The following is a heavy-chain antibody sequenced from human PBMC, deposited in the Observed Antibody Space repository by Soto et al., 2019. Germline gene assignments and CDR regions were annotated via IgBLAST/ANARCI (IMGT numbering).Heavy chain of an antibody. CDR3: ARQIYDSDTGPNFQYYFDS. CDR2: IDPSDSQT. Sequence: RGESLKISCKGSGDTFTTYWIAWVRQMPGKGLEWMGRIDPSDSQTYYSPSFRGHVTISVTKSITTVFLQWSSLRASDTAMYYCARQIYDSDTGPNFQYYFDSWGQGTPVTVSS. CDR1: GDTFTTYW. J-gene: IGHJ4*02. D-gene: IGHD3-22*01. V-gene: IGHV5-10-1*01.